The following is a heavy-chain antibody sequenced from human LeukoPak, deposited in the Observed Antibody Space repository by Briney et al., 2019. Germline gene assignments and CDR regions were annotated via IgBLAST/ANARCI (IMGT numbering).Heavy chain of an antibody. CDR1: GFTFSSYS. Sequence: GGSLRLSCAASGFTFSSYSMNWVRQAPGKGLEWVSSISSSSSYIYYADSVKGRFTISRDNAKNSLYLQMNSLRAEDTAVYYCARDRANWTLWFGELVYYGMDVWGQGTTVTVSS. V-gene: IGHV3-21*01. CDR2: ISSSSSYI. D-gene: IGHD3-10*01. J-gene: IGHJ6*02. CDR3: ARDRANWTLWFGELVYYGMDV.